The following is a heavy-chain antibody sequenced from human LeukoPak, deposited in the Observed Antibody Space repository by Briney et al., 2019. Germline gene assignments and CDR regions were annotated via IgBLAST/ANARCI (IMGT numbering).Heavy chain of an antibody. CDR2: FDPEDGET. D-gene: IGHD2-2*02. CDR1: GYTLTELS. Sequence: ASVKVSCKVSGYTLTELSMHWVRQAPGKGLEWMGGFDPEDGETIYAQKFQGRVTMTEDTSTDTAYMELSSLRSEDTAVYYCATYCSSTSCYTGHFDYWGQETLVTVSS. J-gene: IGHJ4*02. V-gene: IGHV1-24*01. CDR3: ATYCSSTSCYTGHFDY.